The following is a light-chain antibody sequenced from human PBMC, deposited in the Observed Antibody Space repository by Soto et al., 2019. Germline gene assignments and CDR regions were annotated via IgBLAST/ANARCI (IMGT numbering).Light chain of an antibody. V-gene: IGKV3-11*01. J-gene: IGKJ1*01. CDR2: DTS. CDR3: QQRSNWPWT. Sequence: ETVLTQSPATLSLSPGERATLSCRASPSVSSYLSWYHQKAGQAPSLLIYDTSNRATRIPARFSGSGSGTHFTLTISSLEPEDLAVYYFQQRSNWPWTFGQGTKVEIK. CDR1: PSVSSY.